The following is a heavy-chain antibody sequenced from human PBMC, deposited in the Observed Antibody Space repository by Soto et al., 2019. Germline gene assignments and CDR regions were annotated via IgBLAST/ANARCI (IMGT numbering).Heavy chain of an antibody. Sequence: QVQLVESGGGVVQPGRSLRLSCAASGFTFSNYGMHWVRQAPGNGLEWVAVIWYDGSNKYYADSVKGRFTISRDNSKNTLYLQMNSLRTEDMAVYFCARGWYCGGDCYEWYFDLWGRGTLVTVSS. D-gene: IGHD2-21*02. CDR3: ARGWYCGGDCYEWYFDL. J-gene: IGHJ2*01. CDR2: IWYDGSNK. V-gene: IGHV3-33*01. CDR1: GFTFSNYG.